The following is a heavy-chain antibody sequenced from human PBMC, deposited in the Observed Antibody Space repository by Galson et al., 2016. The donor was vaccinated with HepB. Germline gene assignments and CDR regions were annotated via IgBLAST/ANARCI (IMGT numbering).Heavy chain of an antibody. CDR2: IYTGGST. CDR3: ARGALTGNHDAFDI. D-gene: IGHD7-27*01. J-gene: IGHJ3*02. V-gene: IGHV3-53*01. Sequence: SLRLSCAASGFTFSDYAMSWVRQAPGKGLEWVSVIYTGGSTYYADSVKGRFAISRDNSKNTVYLQMNSLRAEDTAVYYCARGALTGNHDAFDIWGQGTMVTVSS. CDR1: GFTFSDYA.